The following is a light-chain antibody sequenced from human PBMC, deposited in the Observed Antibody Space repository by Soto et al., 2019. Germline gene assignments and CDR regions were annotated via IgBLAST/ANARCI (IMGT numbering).Light chain of an antibody. J-gene: IGKJ5*01. CDR1: QSVRSN. V-gene: IGKV3-15*01. CDR3: QQYNNWPPIT. Sequence: EVVMTQSPATLSVSPGERVTLSCRASQSVRSNLAWYQQKPGQSPRLLSYGAYTRATGIPARFSVSVSGTEFTLTISSLQSEDFAFYYCQQYNNWPPITFGQGTRLEIK. CDR2: GAY.